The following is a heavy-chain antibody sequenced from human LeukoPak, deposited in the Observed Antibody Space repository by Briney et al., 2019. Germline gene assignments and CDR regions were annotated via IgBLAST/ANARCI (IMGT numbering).Heavy chain of an antibody. J-gene: IGHJ4*02. D-gene: IGHD3-9*01. CDR3: AKISAYDILTGDFDY. V-gene: IGHV3-23*01. Sequence: ASLRLSCAASGFTFSSYAMSWVRQAPGKGLEWVSAISGSGGSTYYADSVKGRFTISRDNSKNTLHLQMNSLRAEDTAVYYCAKISAYDILTGDFDYWGQGTLVTVSS. CDR1: GFTFSSYA. CDR2: ISGSGGST.